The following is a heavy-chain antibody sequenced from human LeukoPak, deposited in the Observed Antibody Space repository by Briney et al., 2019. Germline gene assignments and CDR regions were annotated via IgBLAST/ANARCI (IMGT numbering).Heavy chain of an antibody. J-gene: IGHJ6*03. CDR2: ISSGSSYI. V-gene: IGHV3-21*01. Sequence: PGGSLRLSCAASGFTFSSYSMNWVRQAPGKGLEWVSSISSGSSYIYYADSVKGRFTISRDNAKNSLYLQMNSLRAEDTAVYYCARDWPDTGYCSSTSCYYYYMDVWGKGTTVTVSS. D-gene: IGHD2-2*01. CDR3: ARDWPDTGYCSSTSCYYYYMDV. CDR1: GFTFSSYS.